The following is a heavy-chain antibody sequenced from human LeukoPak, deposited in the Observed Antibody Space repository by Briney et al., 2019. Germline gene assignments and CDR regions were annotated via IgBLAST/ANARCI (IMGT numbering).Heavy chain of an antibody. V-gene: IGHV3-23*01. CDR1: GFTFSSYA. CDR3: AKGYKKVGATGIDY. D-gene: IGHD1-26*01. Sequence: GGSLRLSCAASGFTFSSYAMNWVRQAPGKGLEWVSAISGSGGSTYYADSVKGRFTISRDNSKNTLYLQMYSLRAEDTAVYYCAKGYKKVGATGIDYWGQGTLVTVSS. J-gene: IGHJ4*02. CDR2: ISGSGGST.